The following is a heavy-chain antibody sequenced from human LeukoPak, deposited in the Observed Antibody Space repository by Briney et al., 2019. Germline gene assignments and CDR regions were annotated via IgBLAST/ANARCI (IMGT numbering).Heavy chain of an antibody. CDR3: AKVRGTFTSGFYFDH. J-gene: IGHJ4*02. CDR2: ISYNSAFI. CDR1: GFKFDDYA. V-gene: IGHV3-9*01. D-gene: IGHD3-22*01. Sequence: GRSLILSCAASGFKFDDYAMHWVRQAPGKGLQWLSIISYNSAFIDYADSVKGRFTISRDNARNSLYLQLNSLRAEDTAFYFCAKVRGTFTSGFYFDHWGQGTLVTVSA.